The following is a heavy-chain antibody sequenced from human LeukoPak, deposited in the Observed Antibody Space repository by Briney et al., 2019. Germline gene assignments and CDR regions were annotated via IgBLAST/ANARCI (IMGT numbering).Heavy chain of an antibody. CDR3: ARGRITIFGVVTPHFDY. CDR2: IHDSADT. V-gene: IGHV4-59*01. Sequence: SETLSLTCTASHGSISRYYWSWLLQPPGKRLQWFAYIHDSADTNYNPSLKSLVTISVDTSKNQFSLKLSSVTAADTAVYYCARGRITIFGVVTPHFDYWGQGNLVTVSS. CDR1: HGSISRYY. D-gene: IGHD3-3*01. J-gene: IGHJ4*02.